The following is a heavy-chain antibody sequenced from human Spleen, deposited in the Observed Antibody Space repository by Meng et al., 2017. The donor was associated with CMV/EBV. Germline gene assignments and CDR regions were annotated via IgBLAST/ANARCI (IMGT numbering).Heavy chain of an antibody. D-gene: IGHD2-15*01. CDR1: GGSISSGTYY. CDR2: IHYSGST. Sequence: QVQLQDPGPGLVKPSQTLPLTSTVSGGSISSGTYYWGWIRQLPGKGLEWIAYIHYSGSTYYSPSLKSRVTISVDTSKNQFSLKLSSVTAADTAVYYCAREWCSGGSCYPLSWFDPWGQGTLVTVSS. CDR3: AREWCSGGSCYPLSWFDP. J-gene: IGHJ5*02. V-gene: IGHV4-31*02.